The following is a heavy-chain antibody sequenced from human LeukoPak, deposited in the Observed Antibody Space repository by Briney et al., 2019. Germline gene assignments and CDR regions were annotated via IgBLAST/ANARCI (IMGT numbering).Heavy chain of an antibody. CDR1: GYTFTGYY. J-gene: IGHJ5*02. Sequence: ASVKVSCKASGYTFTGYYMHWVRQAPGQGLEWMGWINPNSGGTNYAQKFQGRVTMTRDTSISTAYMELSRLRSDDTAVYYCARVKRDFWSGSNWFDPWGQGTLVTVSS. CDR2: INPNSGGT. V-gene: IGHV1-2*02. CDR3: ARVKRDFWSGSNWFDP. D-gene: IGHD3-3*01.